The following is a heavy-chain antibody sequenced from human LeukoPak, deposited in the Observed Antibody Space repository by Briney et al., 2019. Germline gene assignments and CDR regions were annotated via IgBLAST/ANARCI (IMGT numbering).Heavy chain of an antibody. Sequence: PGRSLRLSCEASGFTFDDYGMHWVRQTPGKGLEWVSGISSDSGSIGYADSVKGRFTISRDNAKNTPYLQMNSLRDEDTALYYCAKRGQGFDYWGQGTLVTVSS. CDR1: GFTFDDYG. CDR2: ISSDSGSI. J-gene: IGHJ4*02. V-gene: IGHV3-9*01. D-gene: IGHD3-10*01. CDR3: AKRGQGFDY.